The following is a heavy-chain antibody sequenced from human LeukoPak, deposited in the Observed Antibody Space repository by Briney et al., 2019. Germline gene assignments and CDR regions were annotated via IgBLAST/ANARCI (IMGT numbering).Heavy chain of an antibody. CDR3: AKGSGSGWYGWFDP. CDR2: IDASGVNT. J-gene: IGHJ5*02. D-gene: IGHD6-19*01. Sequence: GGSLRLSCAASRFTFSSCAMYWVRQAPGKGLEWVSCIDASGVNTYYADSVKGRFTISRDNSNNTLYLQMNSLRAEDTAVYYCAKGSGSGWYGWFDPWGQGTLVTVSS. V-gene: IGHV3-23*01. CDR1: RFTFSSCA.